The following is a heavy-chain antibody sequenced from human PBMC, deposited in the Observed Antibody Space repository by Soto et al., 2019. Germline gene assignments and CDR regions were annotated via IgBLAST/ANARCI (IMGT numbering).Heavy chain of an antibody. D-gene: IGHD3-22*01. CDR1: GFVFNRYS. J-gene: IGHJ4*02. Sequence: QVQLVESGGGVVQPGRSLKLSCTTSGFVFNRYSMHWVRQSPGKGLEWVAVISHDGNQTFYAESVRGRFAISKDSSKNTLFLQMNTLRTDETAIYHCARDESRDGYNWGQGTRVTVSS. V-gene: IGHV3-30*09. CDR3: ARDESRDGYN. CDR2: ISHDGNQT.